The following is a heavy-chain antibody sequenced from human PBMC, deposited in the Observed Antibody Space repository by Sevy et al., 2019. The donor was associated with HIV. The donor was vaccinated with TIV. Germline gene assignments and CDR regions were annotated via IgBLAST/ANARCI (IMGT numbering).Heavy chain of an antibody. CDR3: ARVGVLGYCSSTSCYPYARIGYGMDV. CDR1: GFTFSSYW. J-gene: IGHJ6*02. Sequence: GGSLRLSCAASGFTFSSYWMSWVRQAPGKGLEWVANIKQDGSEKYYVDSVKGRFTISRDNAKNSRYLQMNSLEAEDTAVYYCARVGVLGYCSSTSCYPYARIGYGMDVWGQGTTVTVSS. CDR2: IKQDGSEK. V-gene: IGHV3-7*01. D-gene: IGHD2-2*01.